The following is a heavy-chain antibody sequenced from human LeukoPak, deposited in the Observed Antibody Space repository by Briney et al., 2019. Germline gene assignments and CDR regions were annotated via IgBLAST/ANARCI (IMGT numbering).Heavy chain of an antibody. CDR1: GGTFISYA. Sequence: SVKVSCKASGGTFISYAISWVRQAPGQGLDWVGGIIPIFGTANYAQKFQGRVTITTDESTSTAYMELSSLRSEDTAVYYFARRCSSTSFYFDYWGQGTLVTVSS. CDR3: ARRCSSTSFYFDY. D-gene: IGHD2-2*01. J-gene: IGHJ4*02. CDR2: IIPIFGTA. V-gene: IGHV1-69*05.